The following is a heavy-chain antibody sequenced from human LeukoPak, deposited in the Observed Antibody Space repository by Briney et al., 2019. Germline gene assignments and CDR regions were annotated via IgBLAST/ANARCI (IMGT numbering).Heavy chain of an antibody. CDR2: ISSSDSTI. CDR1: GFTFSSYE. D-gene: IGHD5-24*01. J-gene: IGHJ4*02. V-gene: IGHV3-48*03. CDR3: ARTIEMATISYFAY. Sequence: GGSLRLSCAASGFTFSSYEMNWVRQAPGKGLEWVSYISSSDSTIYYADSVKGRFTISRDNAKNSLYLQMNSLRAGDTAVYYCARTIEMATISYFAYWGQGTLVTVSS.